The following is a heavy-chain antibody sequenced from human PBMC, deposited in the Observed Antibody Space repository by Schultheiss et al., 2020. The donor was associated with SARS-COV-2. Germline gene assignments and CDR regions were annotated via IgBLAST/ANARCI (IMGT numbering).Heavy chain of an antibody. J-gene: IGHJ3*02. Sequence: GGSLRLSCAASGFTFSSYDMHWVRQATGKGLEWVSAIGTAGDPYYADSVKGRFTISRDNSKNTLYLQMNSLRAEDTAVYYCAKGARAWGAFDIWGQGTMVTVSS. CDR1: GFTFSSYD. CDR2: IGTAGDP. V-gene: IGHV3-13*05. CDR3: AKGARAWGAFDI. D-gene: IGHD1-26*01.